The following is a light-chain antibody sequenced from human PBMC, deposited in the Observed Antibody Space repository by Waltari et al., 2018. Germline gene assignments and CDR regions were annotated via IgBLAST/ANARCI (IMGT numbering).Light chain of an antibody. Sequence: QMTQSPSSLSASVGDRVTITCRASQSISSYLNWYQQKPGKAPKLLIYAASSLQSGVPSRFSGSGSGTDFTLTISSLQPEDFATYYCQQSYSTPYTF. CDR3: QQSYSTPYT. V-gene: IGKV1-39*01. CDR1: QSISSY. CDR2: AAS. J-gene: IGKJ2*01.